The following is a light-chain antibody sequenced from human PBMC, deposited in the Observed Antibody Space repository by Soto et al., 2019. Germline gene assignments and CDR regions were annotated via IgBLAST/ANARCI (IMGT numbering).Light chain of an antibody. Sequence: QSALTQPASMSGSPGQSITISCTGSSGDVGGYNYVSWYQQYPGKAPKLIIYEVTNRPSGISNRFSASKSGNTASLTISGLQAEDEADYYCSSYTNTDTLVVFGTGTKVTVL. J-gene: IGLJ1*01. CDR3: SSYTNTDTLVV. V-gene: IGLV2-14*01. CDR2: EVT. CDR1: SGDVGGYNY.